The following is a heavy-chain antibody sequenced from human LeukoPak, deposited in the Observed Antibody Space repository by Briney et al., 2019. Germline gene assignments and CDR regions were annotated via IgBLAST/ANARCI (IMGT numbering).Heavy chain of an antibody. J-gene: IGHJ3*02. CDR3: ARTNYDSSGYLDAFDI. V-gene: IGHV4-38-2*02. Sequence: PSETLSLTCTVSGYSIISDYYWGWLRQPPGKELEWIGSIYHTGTTYYNPSLKSRVTISVDTSKNQFSLKLSSVTAADTAVYYCARTNYDSSGYLDAFDIWGQGTMVTVSS. D-gene: IGHD3-22*01. CDR1: GYSIISDYY. CDR2: IYHTGTT.